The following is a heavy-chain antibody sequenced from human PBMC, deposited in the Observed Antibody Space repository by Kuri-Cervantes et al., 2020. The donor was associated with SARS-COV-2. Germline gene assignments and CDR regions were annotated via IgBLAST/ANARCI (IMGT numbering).Heavy chain of an antibody. V-gene: IGHV3-33*01. D-gene: IGHD2-2*01. CDR2: IWYDGSNK. CDR3: ARDSCSSTSCGHSS. Sequence: SLKISCAASGFTFSSYGMHWVRQAPGKGLEWVAVIWYDGSNKYYADSVKGRFTISRDNSKNTLYLQMNSLRAEDTAVYYCARDSCSSTSCGHSSWGQGTMVTVSS. CDR1: GFTFSSYG. J-gene: IGHJ3*01.